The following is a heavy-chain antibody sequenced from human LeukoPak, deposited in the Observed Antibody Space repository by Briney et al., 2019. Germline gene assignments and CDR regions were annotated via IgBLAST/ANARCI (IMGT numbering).Heavy chain of an antibody. CDR3: ARQKVGATINWFDP. V-gene: IGHV4-38-2*01. Sequence: SETLSLTCAVSGYSISSGYYWGWTRQPPGKGLEWIGSIYHSGSTYYNPSLKSRVTISVDTSKNQFSLKLSSVTAADTAVYYCARQKVGATINWFDPWGQGTLVTVSS. J-gene: IGHJ5*02. D-gene: IGHD1-26*01. CDR2: IYHSGST. CDR1: GYSISSGYY.